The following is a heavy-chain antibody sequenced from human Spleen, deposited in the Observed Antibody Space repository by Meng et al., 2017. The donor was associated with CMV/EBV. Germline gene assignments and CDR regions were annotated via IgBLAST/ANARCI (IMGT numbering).Heavy chain of an antibody. CDR1: GFSFSDYY. Sequence: GGSLRLSCAASGFSFSDYYMTWIRQAPGKGLEWISYISSSGSIMHYAESVKGRFTISRDNGQSALYLQMNSLRADDTATYYCARGAYTVTSFAEGRFDPWGQGILVTVSS. J-gene: IGHJ5*02. CDR2: ISSSGSIM. D-gene: IGHD4-11*01. CDR3: ARGAYTVTSFAEGRFDP. V-gene: IGHV3-11*01.